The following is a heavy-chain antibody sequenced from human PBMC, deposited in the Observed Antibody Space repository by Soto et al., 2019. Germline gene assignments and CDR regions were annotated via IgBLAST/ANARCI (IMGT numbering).Heavy chain of an antibody. V-gene: IGHV1-18*01. CDR3: AREGVAPYYYYGMDV. J-gene: IGHJ6*02. CDR1: GYTFTRSG. CDR2: ISTYNGDT. Sequence: QVQLVQSGAEVKKPGASVKVSCKASGYTFTRSGLSWVLQAPGQGLEWMGWISTYNGDTNYAQTFQGRVTMTTDTSTSTVHMEVRSLRSDDTAVYYCAREGVAPYYYYGMDVWGQGTPVTVSS. D-gene: IGHD5-12*01.